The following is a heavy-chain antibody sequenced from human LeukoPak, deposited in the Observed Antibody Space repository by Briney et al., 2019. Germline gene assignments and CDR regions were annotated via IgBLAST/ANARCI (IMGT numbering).Heavy chain of an antibody. J-gene: IGHJ4*02. CDR2: ISGSGGST. V-gene: IGHV3-23*01. D-gene: IGHD2-15*01. CDR3: AKAGAVVVVAAKYFDY. Sequence: GGSLRLSCAASGFTFNSYGMTWVRQAPGKGLEWVSAISGSGGSTYYADSVKGRFTISRDNSKNTLYLQMNSLRAEDTAVYYCAKAGAVVVVAAKYFDYWGQGTLVTVSS. CDR1: GFTFNSYG.